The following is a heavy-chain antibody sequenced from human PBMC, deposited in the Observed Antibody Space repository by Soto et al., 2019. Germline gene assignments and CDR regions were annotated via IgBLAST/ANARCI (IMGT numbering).Heavy chain of an antibody. V-gene: IGHV1-69*13. Sequence: ASVKVSCKASGYTFTSCAISWVRQAPGQGLEWMGGIIPIFGTANHAQKFQGRDTITADESTSTAYMELSSLRSEDTAVYYCASGLLDYYYYGMDVWGQGTTVTVSS. CDR1: GYTFTSCA. D-gene: IGHD2-15*01. J-gene: IGHJ6*02. CDR3: ASGLLDYYYYGMDV. CDR2: IIPIFGTA.